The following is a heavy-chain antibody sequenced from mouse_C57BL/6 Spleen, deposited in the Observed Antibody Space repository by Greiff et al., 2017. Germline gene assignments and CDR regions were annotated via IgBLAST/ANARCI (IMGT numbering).Heavy chain of an antibody. J-gene: IGHJ3*01. CDR1: GFTFSSYA. Sequence: DVKLVESGGGLVKPGGSLKLSCAASGFTFSSYAMSWVRQTPEKRLEWVATISDGGSSTYYPDNVKGRFTISRDNAKNNLYLQMSHLKSEDTAMYYCARDSNYAAWFAYWGQGTLVTVSA. CDR2: ISDGGSST. V-gene: IGHV5-4*01. D-gene: IGHD2-5*01. CDR3: ARDSNYAAWFAY.